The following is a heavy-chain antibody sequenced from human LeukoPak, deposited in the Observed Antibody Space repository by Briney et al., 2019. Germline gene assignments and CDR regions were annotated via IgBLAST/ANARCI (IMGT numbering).Heavy chain of an antibody. D-gene: IGHD3-9*01. Sequence: ASVKISCKASGYTFTSNATHWVRQAPGQRLEWMGWINGGNGNTKYSQNFQGRVTITRDTSANTAYMELSSLRSEDTAVYYCARDGIDILTGPLNSWGQGTLVTVSS. V-gene: IGHV1-3*01. J-gene: IGHJ4*02. CDR2: INGGNGNT. CDR1: GYTFTSNA. CDR3: ARDGIDILTGPLNS.